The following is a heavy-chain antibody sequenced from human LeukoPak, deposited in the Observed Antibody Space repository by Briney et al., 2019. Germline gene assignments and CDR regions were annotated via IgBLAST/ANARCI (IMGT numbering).Heavy chain of an antibody. CDR2: ITIGSTST. Sequence: GGSLRLSCAASGFTFSTSYMHWVRQSPGKGLECVSYITIGSTSTQYANSVKGRFTISRDDAKNSLTLQMNSLRVEDTAVYYCARDMGSSSWHALEFWGQGTLVTVSS. CDR1: GFTFSTSY. D-gene: IGHD6-6*01. J-gene: IGHJ4*02. V-gene: IGHV3-48*01. CDR3: ARDMGSSSWHALEF.